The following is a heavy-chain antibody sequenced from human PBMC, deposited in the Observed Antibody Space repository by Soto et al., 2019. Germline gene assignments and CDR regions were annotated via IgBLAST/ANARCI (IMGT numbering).Heavy chain of an antibody. D-gene: IGHD3-3*01. CDR2: ISYDGSNK. V-gene: IGHV3-30*18. Sequence: GGSLRLSCAASGFTFSSYGMHWVRQAPGKGLEWVAVISYDGSNKYYADSVKGRFTISRDNSKNTLYLQMNSLRAEDTAVYYCAKAFFGVVSYYGMDVWGQGTTVTVSS. CDR1: GFTFSSYG. J-gene: IGHJ6*02. CDR3: AKAFFGVVSYYGMDV.